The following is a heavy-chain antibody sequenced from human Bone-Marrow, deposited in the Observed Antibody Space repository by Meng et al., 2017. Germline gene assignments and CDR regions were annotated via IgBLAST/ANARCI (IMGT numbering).Heavy chain of an antibody. D-gene: IGHD4-17*01. CDR1: NDSIRSGDYY. V-gene: IGHV4-30-4*01. J-gene: IGHJ4*02. Sequence: QLQLQESGPGLVKDSQTLSLTCTVSNDSIRSGDYYWSWIRQPLGKGLEWIGFIYYSGTTYYNPSLKSRVTISVDTSKNQFSLNLSSVTAADTAVYYCARDRGGYGDISYWGQGTLVTVSS. CDR3: ARDRGGYGDISY. CDR2: IYYSGTT.